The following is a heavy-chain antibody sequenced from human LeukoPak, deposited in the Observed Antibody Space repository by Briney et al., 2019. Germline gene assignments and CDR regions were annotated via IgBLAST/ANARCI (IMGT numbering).Heavy chain of an antibody. J-gene: IGHJ3*01. CDR3: ARMLSSDWLDAFDL. CDR2: FYAGGHT. V-gene: IGHV3-53*01. D-gene: IGHD6-19*01. Sequence: GGSLRLSCAASGFTVSAYSMSWDRQAPGKGLECVSVFYAGGHTYYPDSVKGRFTVSRDTSKNTVYLQMNSLSPEESAVYYCARMLSSDWLDAFDLWGQGTMVTVSS. CDR1: GFTVSAYS.